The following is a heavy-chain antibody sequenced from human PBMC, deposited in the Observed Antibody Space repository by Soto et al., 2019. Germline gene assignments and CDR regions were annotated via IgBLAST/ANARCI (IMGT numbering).Heavy chain of an antibody. J-gene: IGHJ4*02. Sequence: GWSLRLSCAASGFSFEIYWMGWVRQAPGKGLEWVANINPDGSGEYYLDSVKGRFTISRDNAKNSVYLQMNSLVGDDTAVYYCERENWFFDYWGQGTPVTVSP. CDR1: GFSFEIYW. CDR2: INPDGSGE. CDR3: ERENWFFDY. V-gene: IGHV3-7*01. D-gene: IGHD3-10*01.